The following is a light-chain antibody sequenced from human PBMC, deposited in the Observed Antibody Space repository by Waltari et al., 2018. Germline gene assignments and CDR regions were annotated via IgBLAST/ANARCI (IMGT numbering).Light chain of an antibody. CDR2: DAS. CDR3: QQRSNWPPYT. Sequence: EIVLTQSPATLSLSPGERATLSCPPSQSVSSYLAWYQQKRGQAPRLLLYDASNRATGIPARFSCSGSGTDFTLTISSLEPEDFAVYYCQQRSNWPPYTFGQGTKLEIK. CDR1: QSVSSY. V-gene: IGKV3-11*01. J-gene: IGKJ2*01.